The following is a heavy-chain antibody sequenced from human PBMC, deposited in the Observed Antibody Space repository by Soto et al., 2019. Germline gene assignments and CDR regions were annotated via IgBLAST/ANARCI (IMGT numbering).Heavy chain of an antibody. Sequence: EVQVVESGGGLVKPGGSLRLSCAASGFTFSNAWMSWVRQAPGKGLEWVGRIKSKTDGGTADYAAPVKGRFTISRDDSKNTLYLQRNSLKTEDTAVYYCTTLGYCSGTSCYGAYYMDVWGKGTTVTVSS. D-gene: IGHD2-2*01. CDR2: IKSKTDGGTA. V-gene: IGHV3-15*01. J-gene: IGHJ6*03. CDR1: GFTFSNAW. CDR3: TTLGYCSGTSCYGAYYMDV.